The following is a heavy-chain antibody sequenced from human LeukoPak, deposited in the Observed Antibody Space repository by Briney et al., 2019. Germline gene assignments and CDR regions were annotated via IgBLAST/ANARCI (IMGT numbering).Heavy chain of an antibody. D-gene: IGHD5-12*01. CDR3: ATVDIVATIRFGYFDY. Sequence: GGSLRLSCAASGFTFSSYARGWLRQAPGKGLEWFSAISGSGGSTYYADSVKGRFTISRDNSKNTLYLQMSSLRAEDTAVYYCATVDIVATIRFGYFDYWGQGTLVTVSS. J-gene: IGHJ4*02. CDR1: GFTFSSYA. V-gene: IGHV3-23*01. CDR2: ISGSGGST.